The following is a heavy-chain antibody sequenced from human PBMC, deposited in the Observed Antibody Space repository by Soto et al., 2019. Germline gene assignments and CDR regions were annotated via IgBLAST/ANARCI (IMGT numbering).Heavy chain of an antibody. D-gene: IGHD2-2*03. CDR3: AVKNHLSQSGHCSSTSCFDYYGMDV. J-gene: IGHJ6*02. V-gene: IGHV1-69*06. CDR2: TTPIFGTA. CDR1: GGAFSSYA. Sequence: SVKGYWKASGGAFSSYAISWVRRAPGQGLEWIGGTTPIFGTANYSEKFQGGVTITADKSTSTAYMELSSLRSEDTAVYYCAVKNHLSQSGHCSSTSCFDYYGMDVWGQGTTVTVSS.